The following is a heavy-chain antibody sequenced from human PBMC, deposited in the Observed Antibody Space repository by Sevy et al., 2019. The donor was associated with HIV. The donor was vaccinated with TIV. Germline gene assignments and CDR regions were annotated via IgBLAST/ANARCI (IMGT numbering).Heavy chain of an antibody. CDR2: IYYSGST. V-gene: IGHV4-59*08. Sequence: SETLSLTCTVSGGSISSYYWSWIRQPPGKGLEWIGYIYYSGSTNYNPSLKSRGTISVDTSKNQFSLKLSLVTAADTAVYYCAGHYRRAGAARPYDYFQHWGQGTLVTVSS. J-gene: IGHJ1*01. CDR3: AGHYRRAGAARPYDYFQH. CDR1: GGSISSYY. D-gene: IGHD6-6*01.